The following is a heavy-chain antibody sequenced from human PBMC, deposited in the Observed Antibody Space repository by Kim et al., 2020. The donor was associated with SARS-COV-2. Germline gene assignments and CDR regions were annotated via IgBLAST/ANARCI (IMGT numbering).Heavy chain of an antibody. CDR2: IIPILGIA. V-gene: IGHV1-69*04. CDR1: GGTFSSYA. CDR3: ARGRGYYYDSSGYL. D-gene: IGHD3-22*01. Sequence: SVKVSCKASGGTFSSYAISWVRQAPGQGLEWMGRIIPILGIANYAQKFQGRVTITADKSTSTAYMELSSLRSEDTAVYYCARGRGYYYDSSGYLWGQGTLVTVSS. J-gene: IGHJ4*02.